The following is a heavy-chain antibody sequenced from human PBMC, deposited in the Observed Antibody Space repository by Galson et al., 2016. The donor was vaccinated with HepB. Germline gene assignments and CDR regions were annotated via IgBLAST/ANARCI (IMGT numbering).Heavy chain of an antibody. V-gene: IGHV3-33*01. Sequence: SLRLSCATSGLSFSVRGMHWVRQAPGKGLEWVAVIWNDGRTTYYADSVKGRFTISRDNSKNTLYLQMNSLRAEDTAVYYCARLSWQWLVPIFDYWGQGTLVTVSS. J-gene: IGHJ4*02. D-gene: IGHD6-19*01. CDR3: ARLSWQWLVPIFDY. CDR1: GLSFSVRG. CDR2: IWNDGRTT.